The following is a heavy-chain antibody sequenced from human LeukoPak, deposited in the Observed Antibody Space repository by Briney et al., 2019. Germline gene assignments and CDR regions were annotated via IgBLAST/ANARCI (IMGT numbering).Heavy chain of an antibody. V-gene: IGHV3-7*03. J-gene: IGHJ4*02. CDR2: INHNGNVN. CDR3: ARDQYDTWSRRGNFDS. D-gene: IGHD3/OR15-3a*01. Sequence: GGSLRLSCAASGFTFSSYWMNWARQAPGKGLEWVASINHNGNVNYYVDSVKGRFTISRDNAKNSLYLQMSNLRAEDTAVYYCARDQYDTWSRRGNFDSWGQGTLVIVSS. CDR1: GFTFSSYW.